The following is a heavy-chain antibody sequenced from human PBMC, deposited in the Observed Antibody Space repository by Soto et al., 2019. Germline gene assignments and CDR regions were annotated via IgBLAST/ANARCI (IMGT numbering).Heavy chain of an antibody. CDR1: GGSISSSNW. CDR3: ARSFSGSYAAFEY. Sequence: QVQLQESGPGLVKPSGTLSLPCAVSGGSISSSNWWSWVRQPPGKGLEWIGEIYHSGSTNYNPSLKSRVTISVDKSKNQFSLKLSSGTAADTAVYFWARSFSGSYAAFEYWGQGTLVTVSS. CDR2: IYHSGST. D-gene: IGHD1-26*01. V-gene: IGHV4-4*02. J-gene: IGHJ4*02.